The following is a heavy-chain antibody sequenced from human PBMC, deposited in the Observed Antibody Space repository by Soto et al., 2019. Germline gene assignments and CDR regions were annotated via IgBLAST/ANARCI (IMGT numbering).Heavy chain of an antibody. CDR1: GGSVSSGSYY. D-gene: IGHD2-15*01. J-gene: IGHJ4*02. V-gene: IGHV4-61*01. Sequence: QVQLQESGPGLVKPSETLSLTCTVSGGSVSSGSYYWSWIRQPPGKGLEWIGYIYYSGSTNYNPSLKSRVTIPVDTSKNQFSLKLSSVTAADTAVYYCASYAKGYCSGGSCYGRNYFDYWGQGTLVTVSS. CDR2: IYYSGST. CDR3: ASYAKGYCSGGSCYGRNYFDY.